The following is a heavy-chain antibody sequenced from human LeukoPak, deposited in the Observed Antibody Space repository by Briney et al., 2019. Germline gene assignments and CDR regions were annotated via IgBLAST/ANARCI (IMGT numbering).Heavy chain of an antibody. Sequence: SETLSLTCSVSGGSINSGDHYWSWLRLPPGKGPEWIGYISYSGITYYIPSLKSRVTMSVDTSKNEISLSLTSVTAADTAVYYCARAHYGDVYYYYMDVWGKGTTVTVSS. CDR2: ISYSGIT. D-gene: IGHD4-17*01. CDR3: ARAHYGDVYYYYMDV. CDR1: GGSINSGDHY. V-gene: IGHV4-30-4*01. J-gene: IGHJ6*03.